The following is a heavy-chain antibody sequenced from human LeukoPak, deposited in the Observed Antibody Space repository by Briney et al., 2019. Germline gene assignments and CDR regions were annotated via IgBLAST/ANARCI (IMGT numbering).Heavy chain of an antibody. J-gene: IGHJ4*02. D-gene: IGHD6-13*01. V-gene: IGHV1-2*02. CDR2: INPNSGGT. CDR1: GYTFTGYY. Sequence: GASVKVSCKASGYTFTGYYIHWVRQAPGQGLEWMGWINPNSGGTNYAQKFQGRVTMTRDTSINTAYMELSRLSDATAVYYCALPGARGASAGTFGYWGQGTLVTVSS. CDR3: ALPGARGASAGTFGY.